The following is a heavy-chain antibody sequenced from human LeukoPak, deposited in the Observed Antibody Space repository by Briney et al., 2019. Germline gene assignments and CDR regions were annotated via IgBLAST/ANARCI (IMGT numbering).Heavy chain of an antibody. V-gene: IGHV4-61*02. J-gene: IGHJ4*02. D-gene: IGHD1-14*01. CDR2: IYTSGST. CDR1: GGSISSGSYY. Sequence: SETLSLTCTVSGGSISSGSYYWSWIRQPAGKGLEWIGRIYTSGSTNYNPSLKSRVTISVDTSKNQFSLKLSSVTAADTAVYYCARDRPGMTLDYWGQGTLVTVSS. CDR3: ARDRPGMTLDY.